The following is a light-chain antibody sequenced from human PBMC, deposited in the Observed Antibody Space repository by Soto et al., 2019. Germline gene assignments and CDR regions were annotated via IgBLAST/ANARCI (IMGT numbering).Light chain of an antibody. J-gene: IGLJ2*01. Sequence: QSALPQPASVSGSPGQSITLSCTGTSSDVGSYNLVSWYQQHPGKAPKLMIYEGSKRPSGVSNRFSGSKSGNTASLTISGLQAEDEADYYCCSYAGSSTAFGGGTKLTVL. V-gene: IGLV2-23*01. CDR2: EGS. CDR1: SSDVGSYNL. CDR3: CSYAGSSTA.